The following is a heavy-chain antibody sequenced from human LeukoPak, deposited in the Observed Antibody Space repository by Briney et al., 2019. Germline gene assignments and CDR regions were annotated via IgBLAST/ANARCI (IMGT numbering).Heavy chain of an antibody. CDR1: GFTFSSYS. CDR2: ISTGSSYI. V-gene: IGHV3-21*01. Sequence: GGSLRLSCAASGFTFSSYSMNWVRQAPGKGLEWVSSISTGSSYIYYADSVKGRFTISRDNAKNSLYLQMNSLRAEDTAVYYCAREPVMVAAPLLFDPWGQGTLVTVSS. D-gene: IGHD2-15*01. J-gene: IGHJ5*02. CDR3: AREPVMVAAPLLFDP.